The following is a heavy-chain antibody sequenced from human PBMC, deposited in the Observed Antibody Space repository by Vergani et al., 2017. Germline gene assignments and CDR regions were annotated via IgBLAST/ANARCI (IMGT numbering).Heavy chain of an antibody. V-gene: IGHV4-39*01. CDR2: IYYSGIT. CDR1: GCSISSSSYY. Sequence: QLQLQESGPGLVKPSETLSLTCTVSGCSISSSSYYWGWIRQPQGKGLEWIGNIYYSGITYYNPSLKSRVTISVDTSKNQFSLKVSAVTAADTAVYYCARRILGPGNHGYFDLWGRGTLVTVSS. D-gene: IGHD1-1*01. J-gene: IGHJ2*01. CDR3: ARRILGPGNHGYFDL.